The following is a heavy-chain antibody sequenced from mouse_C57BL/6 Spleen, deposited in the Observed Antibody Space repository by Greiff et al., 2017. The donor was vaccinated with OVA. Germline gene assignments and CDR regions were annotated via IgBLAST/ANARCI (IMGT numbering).Heavy chain of an antibody. J-gene: IGHJ2*01. V-gene: IGHV1-7*01. Sequence: QVQLQQSGAELAKPGASVKLSCKASGYTFTSYWMHWVKQRPGQGLEWIGYINPSSGYTKYNQKFKDKATLTADKSSSTAYMQLSSLTYEDSAVYYCAKSFITTVVAKTYFDYWGQGTTLTVSA. D-gene: IGHD1-1*01. CDR3: AKSFITTVVAKTYFDY. CDR1: GYTFTSYW. CDR2: INPSSGYT.